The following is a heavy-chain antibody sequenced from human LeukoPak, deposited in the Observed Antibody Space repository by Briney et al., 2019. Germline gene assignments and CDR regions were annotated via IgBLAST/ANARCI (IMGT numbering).Heavy chain of an antibody. V-gene: IGHV1-24*01. Sequence: GSVHDSRKVTVSTHRDLSIHAVRQASSKEVEYVGGSDPEDGETFHAQNFQGRVTMTEDTSIGTAYMELSSLRSEDTAVYYCVTDRARLFWYFDLWGSGTLVTVSS. CDR3: VTDRARLFWYFDL. D-gene: IGHD2-21*02. CDR1: VSTHRDLS. CDR2: SDPEDGET. J-gene: IGHJ2*01.